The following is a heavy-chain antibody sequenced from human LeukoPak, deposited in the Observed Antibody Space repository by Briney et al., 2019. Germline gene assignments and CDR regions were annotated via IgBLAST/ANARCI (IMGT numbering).Heavy chain of an antibody. D-gene: IGHD2-15*01. V-gene: IGHV1-8*02. CDR2: MNPNSGNT. Sequence: ASVKVSCKASGYTFTSYGISWVRQAPGQGLEWMGWMNPNSGNTGYAQKFQGRVTMTRNTSISTAYMELSSLRSEDTAVYYCAREGCSGGSCYGFHYYGMDVWGQGTTVTVSS. CDR3: AREGCSGGSCYGFHYYGMDV. J-gene: IGHJ6*02. CDR1: GYTFTSYG.